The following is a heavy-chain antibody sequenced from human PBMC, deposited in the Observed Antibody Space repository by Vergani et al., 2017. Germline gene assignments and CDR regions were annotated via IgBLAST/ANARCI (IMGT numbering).Heavy chain of an antibody. J-gene: IGHJ5*02. CDR2: ISGSGGST. CDR3: ARDPQEENWFDP. V-gene: IGHV3-23*01. CDR1: GFTFSSYA. Sequence: EVQLLESGGGLVQPGGSLRLSCAASGFTFSSYAMSWVRQAPGKGLEWVSAISGSGGSTYYADSVKGRFTISRDNSKNTLYLQMNSLRAEDTAVYYCARDPQEENWFDPWGQGTLVTVSS.